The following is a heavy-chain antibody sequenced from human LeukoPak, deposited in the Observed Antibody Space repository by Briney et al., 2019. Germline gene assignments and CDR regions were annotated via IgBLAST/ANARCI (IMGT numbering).Heavy chain of an antibody. CDR1: GSSISSYF. Sequence: SETLSLTCTVSGSSISSYFWSWIRQPAGKGLEWIGRIYTSGTTNYNPSLKSRVTMSVDTSKNQFSLKLTSVTAADTAVYYCALEYSSSSGNWFDPRGQGTLVTVSS. V-gene: IGHV4-4*07. J-gene: IGHJ5*02. CDR2: IYTSGTT. CDR3: ALEYSSSSGNWFDP. D-gene: IGHD6-6*01.